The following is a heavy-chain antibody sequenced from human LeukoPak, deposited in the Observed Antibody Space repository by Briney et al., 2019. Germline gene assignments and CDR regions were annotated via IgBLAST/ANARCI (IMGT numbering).Heavy chain of an antibody. CDR3: ARSGFYNWNYGPQNWFDP. Sequence: GGSLRLSCAASGFTVSSNYMSWVRQAPGKGPEWVSVIYSGGSTYYADSVKGRFTISRDNSKNTLYLQMNSLRAEDTAVYYCARSGFYNWNYGPQNWFDPWGQGTLVTVSS. CDR1: GFTVSSNY. J-gene: IGHJ5*02. V-gene: IGHV3-53*01. CDR2: IYSGGST. D-gene: IGHD1-7*01.